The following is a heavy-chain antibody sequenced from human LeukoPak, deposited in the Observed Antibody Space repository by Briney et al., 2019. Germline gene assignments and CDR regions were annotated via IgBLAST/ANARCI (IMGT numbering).Heavy chain of an antibody. D-gene: IGHD2-2*01. J-gene: IGHJ4*02. V-gene: IGHV3-30*02. Sequence: GGSLRLSCAASGFTFSSYGMHWVRQAPGKGLEWVAFIRYDGSNKYYADSVKGRFTISRDNSKNTLYLQMNSPRAEDTAVYYCAKGVCSSTSCYPPGDWGQGTLVTVSS. CDR2: IRYDGSNK. CDR1: GFTFSSYG. CDR3: AKGVCSSTSCYPPGD.